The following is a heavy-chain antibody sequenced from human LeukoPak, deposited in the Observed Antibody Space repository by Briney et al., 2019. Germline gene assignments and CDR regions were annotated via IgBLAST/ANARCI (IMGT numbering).Heavy chain of an antibody. CDR2: IYYSGST. Sequence: SETLSLTCTVSGDSISSYYWSWIRQPPGKGLEWIGYIYYSGSTNYNPSLKSRVTISVDTSKNQFSLKLSSVTAADTAVYYCARRGSSTRDYYYYMDVWGKGTTVTVSS. CDR1: GDSISSYY. V-gene: IGHV4-59*08. J-gene: IGHJ6*03. D-gene: IGHD1-26*01. CDR3: ARRGSSTRDYYYYMDV.